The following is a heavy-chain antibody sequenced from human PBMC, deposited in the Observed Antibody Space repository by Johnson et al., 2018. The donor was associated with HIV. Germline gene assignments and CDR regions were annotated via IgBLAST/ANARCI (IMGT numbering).Heavy chain of an antibody. CDR1: GFPFSQYW. V-gene: IGHV3-7*05. J-gene: IGHJ3*02. D-gene: IGHD6-13*01. Sequence: VQLVESGGDLVQPGGSLRLSCVASGFPFSQYWMSWVRQAPGKGLEWLANIKEDGSEDYYVDSLKGRFTISRDNAQSSLYLQMENLRAEDSAIYYCARDGGYSSPHDAFDIWGQGTTVTVSS. CDR3: ARDGGYSSPHDAFDI. CDR2: IKEDGSED.